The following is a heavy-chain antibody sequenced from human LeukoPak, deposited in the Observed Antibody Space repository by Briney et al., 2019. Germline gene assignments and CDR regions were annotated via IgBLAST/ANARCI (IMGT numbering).Heavy chain of an antibody. J-gene: IGHJ4*02. V-gene: IGHV1-18*01. Sequence: ASVKVSCKASGYTFTSYGISWVRQAPGQGLEWMGWISAYNGNTNYAQKLQGRVTMTTDTSTSTAYMELRSLRSEDTAVYYCARDVVVAMAGSPPTLGYWGQGTLVTVSS. CDR1: GYTFTSYG. CDR3: ARDVVVAMAGSPPTLGY. CDR2: ISAYNGNT. D-gene: IGHD6-19*01.